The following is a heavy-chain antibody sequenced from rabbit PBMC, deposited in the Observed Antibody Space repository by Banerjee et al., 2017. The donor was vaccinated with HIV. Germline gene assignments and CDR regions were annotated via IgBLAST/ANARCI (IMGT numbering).Heavy chain of an antibody. CDR3: ARRVSSYGSIDL. J-gene: IGHJ3*01. Sequence: QSLEESGGGLVQPEGSLTLTCTASGFSFSSSYYMCWVRQAPGKGLEWIACIYTGSSGSTYYASWAKGRFTISKTSSTTVTLQMTSLTVADTATYFCARRVSSYGSIDLWGQGTLVTVS. CDR2: IYTGSSGST. V-gene: IGHV1S40*01. CDR1: GFSFSSSYY. D-gene: IGHD6-1*01.